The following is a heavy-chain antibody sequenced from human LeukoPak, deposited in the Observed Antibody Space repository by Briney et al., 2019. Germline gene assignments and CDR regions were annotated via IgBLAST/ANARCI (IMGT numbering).Heavy chain of an antibody. CDR2: IYYSGDT. CDR3: VRGPYGSGISNWFDP. J-gene: IGHJ5*02. CDR1: DGATAGYS. V-gene: IGHV4-59*01. D-gene: IGHD3-10*01. Sequence: PSETLSLTCTVSDGATAGYSWSWIRQPPGKGLEWIGYIYYSGDTNYNPSLQSRVTVSVDTSKNQFSLKLTSVTAADTAVYYCVRGPYGSGISNWFDPWGQGTLVIVSS.